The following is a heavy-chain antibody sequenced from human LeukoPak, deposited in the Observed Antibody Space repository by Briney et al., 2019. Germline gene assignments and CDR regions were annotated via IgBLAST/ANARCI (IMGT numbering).Heavy chain of an antibody. CDR2: INHSGST. J-gene: IGHJ4*02. CDR3: ARGPLDVGRIAARRSGDY. Sequence: SETLSLTCAVYGGSFSGYYCSWIRQPPGKGLEWIGEINHSGSTNYNPSLKSRVTISVDTSKNQFSLKLSSVTAADTAVYYCARGPLDVGRIAARRSGDYWGQGNLVTVSS. CDR1: GGSFSGYY. V-gene: IGHV4-34*01. D-gene: IGHD6-6*01.